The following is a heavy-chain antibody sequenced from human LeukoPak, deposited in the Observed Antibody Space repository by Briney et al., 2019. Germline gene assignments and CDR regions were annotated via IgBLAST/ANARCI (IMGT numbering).Heavy chain of an antibody. V-gene: IGHV1-18*01. CDR3: ILAAAGTEFDS. J-gene: IGHJ4*02. CDR2: ISPYNGNT. Sequence: ASVKVSCEASGYDFTSVGITWVRRAPGQGLEWMGWISPYNGNTRYAQKFQGRVAMTTDTSTTTAYMELRGLRFNDTAVYYCILAAAGTEFDSWGQGTLVTVSS. CDR1: GYDFTSVG. D-gene: IGHD6-13*01.